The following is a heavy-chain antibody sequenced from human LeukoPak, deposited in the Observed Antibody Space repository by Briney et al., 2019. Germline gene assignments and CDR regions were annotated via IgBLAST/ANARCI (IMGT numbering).Heavy chain of an antibody. CDR1: GFTFSSFW. CDR2: IKQDGSEK. CDR3: ARDTVTEMVTGFNY. V-gene: IGHV3-7*01. Sequence: PGGSLRLSCAASGFTFSSFWMTWVRQAPGKGLEWVANIKQDGSEKYYVDSVKGRFTISRDNAKNSLYLQMNSLRAEDTAVYYCARDTVTEMVTGFNYWGQGTLVTVSS. J-gene: IGHJ4*02. D-gene: IGHD5-24*01.